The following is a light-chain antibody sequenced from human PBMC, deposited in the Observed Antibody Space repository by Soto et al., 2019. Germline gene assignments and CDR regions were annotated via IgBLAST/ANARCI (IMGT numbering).Light chain of an antibody. Sequence: QSALTQPPSVSGAPGQRVTISCTGSSSNIGAGYDVHWYQQLPGTAPKLLIYGNSNRPSGVPDRFSGSKSGTSASLAITGLQAEDEADYYCQSYDSSLSGSWVFATGTKVTVL. CDR1: SSNIGAGYD. CDR3: QSYDSSLSGSWV. V-gene: IGLV1-40*01. CDR2: GNS. J-gene: IGLJ1*01.